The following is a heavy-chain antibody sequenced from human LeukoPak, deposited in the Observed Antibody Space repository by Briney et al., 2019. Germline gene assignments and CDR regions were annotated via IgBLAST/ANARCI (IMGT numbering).Heavy chain of an antibody. D-gene: IGHD3-3*01. CDR2: IYTSGST. CDR3: ARHRDERTLFNYDSWNYNWFDP. Sequence: SETLSLTCTVSGGSISSYYWSWIRQPPGKGLEWIGYIYTSGSTNYNPSLKSRVTISVDTSKNQFSLKLSSVTAADTAVYYCARHRDERTLFNYDSWNYNWFDPWGQGTLVTVSS. J-gene: IGHJ5*02. CDR1: GGSISSYY. V-gene: IGHV4-4*09.